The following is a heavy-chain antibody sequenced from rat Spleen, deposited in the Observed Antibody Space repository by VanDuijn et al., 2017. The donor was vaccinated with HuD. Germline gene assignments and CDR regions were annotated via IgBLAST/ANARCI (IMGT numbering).Heavy chain of an antibody. Sequence: EVQLVESGGGLVQPGRSMKLSCAASGFTFSNYGMAWVRQALKKGLEWVAYISYDGGSTYYRDSVKGRFTISRDNAKSTLYLQMDSLRSEDTATYYCTTVGGSYYYFDYWGQGVMVTVSS. V-gene: IGHV5-20*01. J-gene: IGHJ2*01. CDR2: ISYDGGST. CDR3: TTVGGSYYYFDY. CDR1: GFTFSNYG. D-gene: IGHD1-12*02.